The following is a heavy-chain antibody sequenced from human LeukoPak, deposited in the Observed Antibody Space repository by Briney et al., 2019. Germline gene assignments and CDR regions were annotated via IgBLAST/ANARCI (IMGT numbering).Heavy chain of an antibody. D-gene: IGHD2-2*01. J-gene: IGHJ5*02. CDR1: GYTFTGYY. V-gene: IGHV1-2*02. CDR3: ARDIGEDCSSTSCYP. Sequence: ASVKVSCKASGYTFTGYYMHWVRQAPGQGLEWMGWINPNSGGTNYAQKFQGRVTMTRGTPISTAYMELSRLRSDDTAVYYCARDIGEDCSSTSCYPWGQGTLVTVSS. CDR2: INPNSGGT.